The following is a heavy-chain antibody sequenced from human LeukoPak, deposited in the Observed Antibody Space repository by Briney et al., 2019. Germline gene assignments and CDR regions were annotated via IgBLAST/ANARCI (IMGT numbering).Heavy chain of an antibody. D-gene: IGHD1-26*01. CDR1: GFTFSSYA. J-gene: IGHJ4*02. CDR2: IRSKVNNYAT. V-gene: IGHV3-73*01. Sequence: GGSLRLSCAASGFTFSSYAMHWVRQASGKGLEWVGRIRSKVNNYATAYAASLKGRFTISRDDSRNTAYLQMNSLKIEDTAVYYCSTYSNTSGGYWGQGTLVTVSS. CDR3: STYSNTSGGY.